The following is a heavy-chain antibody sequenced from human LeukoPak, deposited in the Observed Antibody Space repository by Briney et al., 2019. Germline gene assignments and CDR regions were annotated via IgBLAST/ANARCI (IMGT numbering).Heavy chain of an antibody. J-gene: IGHJ4*02. D-gene: IGHD3-22*01. Sequence: GGSLRLSCAASGFTFSSYGMHWVRQAPGKGLEWVSYISSSGSTIYYADSVKGRLTVSRDNAKNSLYLQLNSLRAEDTAVYYCARDRLPYYDNSGETSPDYWGQGTLVTVSS. CDR2: ISSSGSTI. CDR1: GFTFSSYG. V-gene: IGHV3-48*04. CDR3: ARDRLPYYDNSGETSPDY.